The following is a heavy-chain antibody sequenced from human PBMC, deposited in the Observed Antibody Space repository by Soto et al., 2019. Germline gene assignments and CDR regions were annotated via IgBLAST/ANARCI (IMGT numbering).Heavy chain of an antibody. CDR2: INSDGSST. D-gene: IGHD3-3*01. V-gene: IGHV3-74*01. CDR1: GFTFSSYW. Sequence: EVQLVESGGALVQPGGSLRLSCAASGFTFSSYWMHWVRQAPGKGLVWVSRINSDGSSTSYADSVKGRFTISRDNAKNTLYLQMNSLRAEDTAVYYCARDGFYDFWSGYPRNMDVWGKGTTVTVSS. CDR3: ARDGFYDFWSGYPRNMDV. J-gene: IGHJ6*03.